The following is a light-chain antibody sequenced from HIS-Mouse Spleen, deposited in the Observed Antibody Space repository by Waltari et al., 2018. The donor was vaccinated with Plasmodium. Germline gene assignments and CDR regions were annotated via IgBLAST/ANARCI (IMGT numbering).Light chain of an antibody. J-gene: IGKJ1*01. V-gene: IGKV1-39*01. CDR2: AAS. CDR3: QQGYSTPAPGVELWT. CDR1: QSISSY. Sequence: DIQMTQSPSSLSASVGDRVTITCRARQSISSYLNWYPQKPGNAPKRLIYAASSLQSWVPSRLSGSGSGTDFTLTISSLQPKDFATYDCQQGYSTPAPGVELWTFGQGTKVEIK.